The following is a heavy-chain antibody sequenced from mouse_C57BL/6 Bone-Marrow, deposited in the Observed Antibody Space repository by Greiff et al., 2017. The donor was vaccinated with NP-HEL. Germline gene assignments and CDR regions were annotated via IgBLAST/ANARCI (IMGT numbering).Heavy chain of an antibody. CDR2: ISDGGSYT. CDR1: GFTFSSYA. Sequence: EVQLVESGGGLVKPGGSLKLSCAASGFTFSSYAMSWVRQTPEKRLEWVATISDGGSYTYYPDNVKGRFTISRDNAKNNMYLQMSHRKSEDTAMYYCARVPLNWDYFDYWGQGTTLTVSS. V-gene: IGHV5-4*01. J-gene: IGHJ2*01. CDR3: ARVPLNWDYFDY. D-gene: IGHD4-1*01.